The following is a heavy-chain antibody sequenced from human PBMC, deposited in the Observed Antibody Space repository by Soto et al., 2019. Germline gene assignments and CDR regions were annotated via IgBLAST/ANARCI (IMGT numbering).Heavy chain of an antibody. CDR2: IYYRGAT. D-gene: IGHD2-15*01. V-gene: IGHV4-39*07. J-gene: IGHJ4*02. Sequence: PETLSLTCPVSGGAISGTSYCWGWIRQSPGKGLEWIGSIYYRGATDYNPTVKSRGTISVDMYQNRFSLKLRSVTAAGTAVYCCPRLGIETVVRGVVAHWGQGTLVTVS. CDR1: GGAISGTSYC. CDR3: PRLGIETVVRGVVAH.